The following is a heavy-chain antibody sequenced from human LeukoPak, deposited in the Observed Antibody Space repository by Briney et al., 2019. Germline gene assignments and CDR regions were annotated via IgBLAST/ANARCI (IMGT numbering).Heavy chain of an antibody. V-gene: IGHV3-21*01. D-gene: IGHD2-2*01. J-gene: IGHJ5*02. CDR2: ISSSSSYM. CDR3: AVTLPAGNWFDP. Sequence: GGSLRLSCAASGFTFSSYTMNWVRQAPGKGLEWVSSISSSSSYMYYADSVKGRFTISRDNAKNSLYLQMNSLRAEDTAVYYCAVTLPAGNWFDPWGQGTLVTVSS. CDR1: GFTFSSYT.